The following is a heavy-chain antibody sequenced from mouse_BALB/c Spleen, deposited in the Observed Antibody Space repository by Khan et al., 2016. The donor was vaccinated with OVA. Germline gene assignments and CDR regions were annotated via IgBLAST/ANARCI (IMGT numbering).Heavy chain of an antibody. CDR2: ISSGGNT. CDR3: ARGPYYGSSPCYFDY. Sequence: EVELVESGGGLVKPGGSLKLSCAASGFTFSNYDMSWVRQTPEKRLEWVASISSGGNTYYPDSVKGRFTISRDNARKILYLHMSSLRSDDTAMYYGARGPYYGSSPCYFDYWGQGTTLTVSS. CDR1: GFTFSNYD. V-gene: IGHV5-6-5*01. D-gene: IGHD1-1*01. J-gene: IGHJ2*01.